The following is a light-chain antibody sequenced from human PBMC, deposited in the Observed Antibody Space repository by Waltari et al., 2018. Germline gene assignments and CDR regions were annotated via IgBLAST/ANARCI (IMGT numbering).Light chain of an antibody. Sequence: QSALTQPNSASGSPGQSITVPCTGTRSDVGTYHLFSWYKQHPDNAHKILIYEVSLTPSGVSNRCSGYKSGTTASLSVSGLQAEDEAIYFCCSYAGDRSFLFGGGTKLTVL. CDR1: RSDVGTYHL. J-gene: IGLJ2*01. CDR3: CSYAGDRSFL. CDR2: EVS. V-gene: IGLV2-23*02.